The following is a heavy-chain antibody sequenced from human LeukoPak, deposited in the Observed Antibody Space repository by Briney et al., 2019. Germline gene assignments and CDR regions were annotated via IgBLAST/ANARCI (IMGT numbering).Heavy chain of an antibody. V-gene: IGHV3-23*01. CDR1: EFIFSSYA. J-gene: IGHJ4*02. D-gene: IGHD6-19*01. CDR3: ASRAIAVANA. Sequence: GGSLRLSCAASEFIFSSYAMSWVRQAPGKGLEWVSAISRSGENTYYADSVKGRFTISRDNSKNTLYLQMNSLRAEDTAVYYCASRAIAVANARGQGTLVTVSS. CDR2: ISRSGENT.